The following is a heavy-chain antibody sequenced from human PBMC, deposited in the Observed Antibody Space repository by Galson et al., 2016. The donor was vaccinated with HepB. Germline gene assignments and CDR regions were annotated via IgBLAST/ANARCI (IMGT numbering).Heavy chain of an antibody. Sequence: SLRLSCAASGFTFSHYAIHWVRQAPGKGLEWVALISFDGSNKYYADSVKGRFTISRDNSKNTVRPQMNSLRAEDTAVYYCARDRGHYYGSGSSYSFDIWGQGTMVTVSS. CDR3: ARDRGHYYGSGSSYSFDI. V-gene: IGHV3-30-3*01. CDR1: GFTFSHYA. CDR2: ISFDGSNK. D-gene: IGHD3-10*01. J-gene: IGHJ3*02.